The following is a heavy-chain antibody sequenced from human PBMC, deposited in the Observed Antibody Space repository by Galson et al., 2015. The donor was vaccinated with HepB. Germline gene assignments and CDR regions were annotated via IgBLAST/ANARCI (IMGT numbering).Heavy chain of an antibody. D-gene: IGHD6-6*01. Sequence: SLRLSCAAPGFTFTDYGIARARPAPGKGLEWVSSISRSGTVTYDTESVRGRFTISRDTSKNTLYVQLSDLRAEDSAIYYCARFHGGRPNYYYTFDVWGQGTTVIVSS. J-gene: IGHJ6*02. CDR1: GFTFTDYG. CDR2: ISRSGTVT. V-gene: IGHV3-23*01. CDR3: ARFHGGRPNYYYTFDV.